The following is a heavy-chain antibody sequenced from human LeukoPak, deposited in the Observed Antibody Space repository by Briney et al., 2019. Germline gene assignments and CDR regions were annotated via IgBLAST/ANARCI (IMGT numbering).Heavy chain of an antibody. D-gene: IGHD6-6*01. CDR3: ARGTAARPGPYYYMDV. Sequence: ASVKVSCKASGYTFTSYAMNWVRQAPGQGLEWMGWINTNTGNPTYAQGFTGRFVFSLDTSVSTAYLQISSLKAEDTAVYYCARGTAARPGPYYYMDVWGKGTTVTVSS. J-gene: IGHJ6*03. CDR2: INTNTGNP. V-gene: IGHV7-4-1*02. CDR1: GYTFTSYA.